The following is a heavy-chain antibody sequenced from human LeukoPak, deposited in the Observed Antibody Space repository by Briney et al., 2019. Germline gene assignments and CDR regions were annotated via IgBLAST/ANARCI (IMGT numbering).Heavy chain of an antibody. CDR1: GFTFSSYT. V-gene: IGHV3-21*04. D-gene: IGHD3-10*01. J-gene: IGHJ6*03. CDR3: AKEEWGFGEFPLFMDV. Sequence: GGSLRLSCAASGFTFSSYTMNWVRQAPGKGLEWVSFISTSSSYIYYADSVKGRFTISRDNAKNSLYLQMSSLRAEDTAVYYCAKEEWGFGEFPLFMDVWGKGTTVTISS. CDR2: ISTSSSYI.